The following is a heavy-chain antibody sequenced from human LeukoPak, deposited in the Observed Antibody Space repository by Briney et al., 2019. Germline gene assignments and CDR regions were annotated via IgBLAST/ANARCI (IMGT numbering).Heavy chain of an antibody. CDR2: FDPEDGET. CDR3: ATGYWEFRYFDL. V-gene: IGHV1-24*01. D-gene: IGHD3-10*01. J-gene: IGHJ2*01. Sequence: ASVKVSCKVSGYTLTELSMHWVRQAPGKGLGWMGGFDPEDGETIYAQKFQGRVTMTEDTSTDTAYMELSSLRSEDTAVYYCATGYWEFRYFDLWGRGTLVTVSS. CDR1: GYTLTELS.